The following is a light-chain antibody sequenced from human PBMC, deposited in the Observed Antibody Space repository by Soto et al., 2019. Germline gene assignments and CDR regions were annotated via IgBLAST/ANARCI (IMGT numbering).Light chain of an antibody. CDR1: ENITRH. Sequence: DIQMTQSPSSLSASVGDRVTIICRASENITRHLNWYQQQPGKALKLLIYGASSLQNGVPSRFRGGGSGTDFTLIITNLQPEDFATYYCQQSYTALSITFGQGTRLEIK. J-gene: IGKJ5*01. CDR3: QQSYTALSIT. CDR2: GAS. V-gene: IGKV1-39*01.